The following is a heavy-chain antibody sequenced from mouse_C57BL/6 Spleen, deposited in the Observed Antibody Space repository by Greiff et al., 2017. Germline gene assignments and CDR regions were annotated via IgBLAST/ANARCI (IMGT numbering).Heavy chain of an antibody. CDR3: ARSGDCGSAMDY. D-gene: IGHD2-13*01. CDR2: ISYSGST. J-gene: IGHJ4*01. V-gene: IGHV3-8*01. Sequence: EVQVVESGPGLVKPSQSLPLSCSVTGYSITSDYWNWIRKFPGNKLEYIGYISYSGSTYYNHSLKSRISITRDIAKNQYYLQLNSVTTEDTATDYCARSGDCGSAMDYWGQGTSVTVSS. CDR1: GYSITSDY.